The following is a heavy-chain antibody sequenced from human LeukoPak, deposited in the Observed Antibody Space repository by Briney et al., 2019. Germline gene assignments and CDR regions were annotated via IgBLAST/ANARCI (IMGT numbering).Heavy chain of an antibody. D-gene: IGHD3-10*01. V-gene: IGHV1-69*05. CDR2: IIPIFGTA. CDR3: ARVGQYYGSGSYPYYYYMDV. J-gene: IGHJ6*03. CDR1: GGTFSSYA. Sequence: ASVKVSCKASGGTFSSYAISWVRQAPGQGLEWMGGIIPIFGTANYAQKFQGRVTITTDESTSTAYMELSSLGSEDTAVYYCARVGQYYGSGSYPYYYYMDVWGKGTTVTVSS.